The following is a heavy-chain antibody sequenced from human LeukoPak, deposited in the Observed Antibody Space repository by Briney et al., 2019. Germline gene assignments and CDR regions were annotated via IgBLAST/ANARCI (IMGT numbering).Heavy chain of an antibody. D-gene: IGHD2-15*01. CDR2: INHSGST. J-gene: IGHJ4*02. CDR3: ARGVVAATLNY. Sequence: SETLSLTCAVYGGSFSGYYWSWIRQPPGKGLEWIGEINHSGSTNYNPSLKSRVTISVDTSKNQFSLKLSSVTAADTAVYYRARGVVAATLNYWGQGTLVTVSS. CDR1: GGSFSGYY. V-gene: IGHV4-34*01.